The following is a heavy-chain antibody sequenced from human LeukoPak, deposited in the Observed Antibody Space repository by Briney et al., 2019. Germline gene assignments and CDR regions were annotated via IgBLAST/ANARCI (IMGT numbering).Heavy chain of an antibody. CDR3: ARALYNSGWYPDYFDS. V-gene: IGHV1-18*01. J-gene: IGHJ4*02. Sequence: EASVKVSCKASGYTFTSYGISWVRQAPGQGLEWMGWISAYNGNTNYAQKLQGRVTMTTDTSTSTAYMELRSLRSDDTAMYYCARALYNSGWYPDYFDSWGQGTLVTVSS. CDR2: ISAYNGNT. CDR1: GYTFTSYG. D-gene: IGHD6-13*01.